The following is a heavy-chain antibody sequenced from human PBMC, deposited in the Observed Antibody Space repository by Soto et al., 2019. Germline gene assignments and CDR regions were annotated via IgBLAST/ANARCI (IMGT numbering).Heavy chain of an antibody. D-gene: IGHD3-3*01. V-gene: IGHV3-23*01. J-gene: IGHJ4*02. CDR3: AKVLYGVVTYFDS. CDR1: GFTFSSYG. CDR2: ISGSGAAT. Sequence: EVQLLESGGGLVQPGGSLRLSCASSGFTFSSYGMTWVRRPPGKGLEWVSAISGSGAATYYADSVQGRFTISRDNSNNTLYLQMTSLRAEDTAVYSCAKVLYGVVTYFDSWGQGTLVTVS.